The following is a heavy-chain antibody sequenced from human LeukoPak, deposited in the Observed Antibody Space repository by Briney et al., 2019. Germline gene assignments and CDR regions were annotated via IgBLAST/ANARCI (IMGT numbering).Heavy chain of an antibody. Sequence: PGGSLRLSCAASGFTFSSYSMNWVRQAPGKGLEWVSSISSSSSYIYYADSVKGRFTISRDNAKNSLYLQMNSLRAEDTAVYYCARDNRGIVVGYYYYGMDVWGQGTTVTVSS. J-gene: IGHJ6*02. D-gene: IGHD2-2*01. CDR3: ARDNRGIVVGYYYYGMDV. CDR2: ISSSSSYI. CDR1: GFTFSSYS. V-gene: IGHV3-21*01.